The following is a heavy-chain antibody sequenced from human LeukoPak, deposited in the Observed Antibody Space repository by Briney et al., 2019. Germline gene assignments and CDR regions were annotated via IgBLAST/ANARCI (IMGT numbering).Heavy chain of an antibody. J-gene: IGHJ6*02. CDR1: GYTFTSYY. CDR3: ARLDSPSAPYYYYGMDV. V-gene: IGHV1-46*01. Sequence: ASVKVSCKASGYTFTSYYMHWVRQAPGQGLEWMGIINPSGGSTSYAQKFQGRVTMTRDTSTSTVYMELSSLRSEDTAVYYCARLDSPSAPYYYYGMDVWGQGTTVTVSS. CDR2: INPSGGST.